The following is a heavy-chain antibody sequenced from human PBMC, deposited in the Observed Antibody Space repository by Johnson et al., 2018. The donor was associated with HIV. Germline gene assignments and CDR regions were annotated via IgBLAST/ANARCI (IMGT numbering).Heavy chain of an antibody. Sequence: QVQLVESGGGVVQPGRSLRLSCAASGFTFSSYAMHWVRQAPGKGLEWVAVISYDGSNKYYADSVKGRFTISSDNSKNPLYLQMNSLRAEDTAVYYCARGWLGTGDGSDAFDIWGQGTMVTVSS. V-gene: IGHV3-30-3*01. D-gene: IGHD6-19*01. CDR2: ISYDGSNK. CDR1: GFTFSSYA. J-gene: IGHJ3*02. CDR3: ARGWLGTGDGSDAFDI.